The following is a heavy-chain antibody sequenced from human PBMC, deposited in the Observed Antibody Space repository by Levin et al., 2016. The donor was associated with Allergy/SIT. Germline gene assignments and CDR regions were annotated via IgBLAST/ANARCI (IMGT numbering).Heavy chain of an antibody. V-gene: IGHV3-9*01. CDR3: VRDTVGAVTGFDY. CDR2: ISWNSGSI. CDR1: GFTFDDYA. J-gene: IGHJ4*02. Sequence: SLKISCAASGFTFDDYAMHWVRQAPGKGLEWVSGISWNSGSIGYADSVKGRFTISRDNAKNSLYLQMNSLRAEDTAVYYCVRDTVGAVTGFDYWGQGTLVTVSS. D-gene: IGHD4-11*01.